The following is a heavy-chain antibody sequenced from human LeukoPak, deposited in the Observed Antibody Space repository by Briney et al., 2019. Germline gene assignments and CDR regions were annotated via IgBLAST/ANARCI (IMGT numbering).Heavy chain of an antibody. V-gene: IGHV3-30-3*01. Sequence: GRSLRLSCAASGFTFSSYVMHWVRQAPGKGLEWVAVISYDGSNKYYADSVKGRFTISRDNSKNTLYLQMNSLRAEDTAVYYCASSLGLLNWFDPWGQGTLVTVSS. CDR1: GFTFSSYV. CDR3: ASSLGLLNWFDP. J-gene: IGHJ5*02. D-gene: IGHD2-21*01. CDR2: ISYDGSNK.